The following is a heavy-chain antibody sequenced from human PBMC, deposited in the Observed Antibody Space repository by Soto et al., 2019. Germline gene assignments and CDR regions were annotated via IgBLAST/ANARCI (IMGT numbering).Heavy chain of an antibody. CDR1: GGTFSSYA. CDR3: ARVAKYGGPFDY. V-gene: IGHV1-69*13. Sequence: SVKVSCKASGGTFSSYAISWVRQAPGQGLEWMGGIIPIFGTANYAQKFQGRVTITADESTSTAYMELSSLRSEDTAVYYCARVAKYGGPFDYWGQGTLVTVSS. CDR2: IIPIFGTA. D-gene: IGHD2-8*01. J-gene: IGHJ4*02.